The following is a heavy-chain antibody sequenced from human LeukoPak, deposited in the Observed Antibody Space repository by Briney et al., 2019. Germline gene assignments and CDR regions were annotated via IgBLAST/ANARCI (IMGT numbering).Heavy chain of an antibody. CDR1: GFPFISYS. CDR3: ARAIYDKGALFDY. J-gene: IGHJ4*02. CDR2: ISSSSSYI. D-gene: IGHD3-22*01. V-gene: IGHV3-21*01. Sequence: GGSLSLSCAASGFPFISYSMNWVRQAPGKGLEWVSSISSSSSYIYYADSVKGRFTISRDNAKNSLYLQMNSLRAEDTAVYYCARAIYDKGALFDYWGQGTLVTVSS.